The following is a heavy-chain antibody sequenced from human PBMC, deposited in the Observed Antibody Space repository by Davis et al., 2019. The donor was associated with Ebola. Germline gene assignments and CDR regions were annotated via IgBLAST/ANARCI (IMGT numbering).Heavy chain of an antibody. CDR1: GYTFTSYD. V-gene: IGHV1-8*01. D-gene: IGHD3-3*01. Sequence: AASVKVSCKASGYTFTSYDINWVRQATGQGLEWMGWMNPNSGNTGYAQKFQGRVTMTRNTSISTAYMELSSLTSEDTAVYYCARWMIFGVGPLYYYYGMDVWGKGTTVTVSS. CDR2: MNPNSGNT. CDR3: ARWMIFGVGPLYYYYGMDV. J-gene: IGHJ6*04.